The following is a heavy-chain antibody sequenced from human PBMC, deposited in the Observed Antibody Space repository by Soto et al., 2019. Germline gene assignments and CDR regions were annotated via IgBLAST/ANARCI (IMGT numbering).Heavy chain of an antibody. V-gene: IGHV4-59*08. CDR1: GGSISSYY. D-gene: IGHD3-22*01. CDR3: ARQYYDSSGYLPGGDYYGMDV. CDR2: IYYSGST. J-gene: IGHJ6*02. Sequence: SETLSLTCTVSGGSISSYYWSWIRQPPGKGLEWIGYIYYSGSTNYNPSLKSRVTISVDTSKNQFSLKLSSVTAADTAVYYCARQYYDSSGYLPGGDYYGMDVWGQGTTVTVSS.